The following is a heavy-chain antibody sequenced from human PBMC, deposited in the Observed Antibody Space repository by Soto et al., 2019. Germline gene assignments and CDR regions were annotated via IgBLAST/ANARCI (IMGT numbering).Heavy chain of an antibody. J-gene: IGHJ4*02. CDR3: ASDGGGYCSGGSCYYLDY. CDR2: MNPNSGNT. CDR1: GYTFTSYD. Sequence: ASVKVSCKASGYTFTSYDINWVRQATGQGLEWMGWMNPNSGNTGYAQKFQGRVTMTRDTSVSTAYMELSSLRSEDTAVYYCASDGGGYCSGGSCYYLDYWGQGTLVTVSS. V-gene: IGHV1-8*01. D-gene: IGHD2-15*01.